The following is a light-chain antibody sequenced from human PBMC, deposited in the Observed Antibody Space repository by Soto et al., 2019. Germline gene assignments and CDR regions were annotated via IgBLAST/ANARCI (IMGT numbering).Light chain of an antibody. V-gene: IGKV1-5*01. CDR2: AAS. Sequence: DIQITQSPFTLSASVGDRVTITAGASQSINARLAWFQQKPGKVPKRLIHAASSLQSGVPSRFGGSGSGTEFTLTISSLQPEDFATYYCLQHSSYPWTFGQGTKVDIK. CDR3: LQHSSYPWT. CDR1: QSINAR. J-gene: IGKJ1*01.